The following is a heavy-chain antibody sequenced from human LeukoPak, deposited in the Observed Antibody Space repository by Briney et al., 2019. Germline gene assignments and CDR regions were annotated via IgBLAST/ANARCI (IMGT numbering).Heavy chain of an antibody. V-gene: IGHV1-2*02. CDR2: INPNSGGT. CDR1: GYTFTGYY. Sequence: ASVKVSCTASGYTFTGYYMHWVRQAPGQGLEWMGWINPNSGGTNYAQKFQGRVTMTRDTSISTAYMELSRLRSDDTAVYYCARGGMVVVPAAILNWFDPWGQGTLVTVSS. D-gene: IGHD2-2*01. CDR3: ARGGMVVVPAAILNWFDP. J-gene: IGHJ5*02.